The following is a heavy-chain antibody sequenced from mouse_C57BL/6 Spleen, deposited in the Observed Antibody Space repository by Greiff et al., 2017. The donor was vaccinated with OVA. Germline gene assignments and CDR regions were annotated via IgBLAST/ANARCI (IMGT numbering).Heavy chain of an antibody. Sequence: DVQLQESGGGLVKPGGSLKLSCAASGFTFSSYAMSWVRQTPEKRLEWVATISDGGSYTYYPDNVKGRFTISRDNAKNNLYLQMSHLKSEDTAMYYCARTNWGPYYFDYWGQGTTLTVSS. CDR3: ARTNWGPYYFDY. V-gene: IGHV5-4*01. J-gene: IGHJ2*01. CDR1: GFTFSSYA. CDR2: ISDGGSYT. D-gene: IGHD4-1*01.